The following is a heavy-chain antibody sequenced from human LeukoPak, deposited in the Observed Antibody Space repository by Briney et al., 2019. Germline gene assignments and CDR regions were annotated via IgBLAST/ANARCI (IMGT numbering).Heavy chain of an antibody. V-gene: IGHV4-30-4*08. CDR3: ARELTHEIQQLLPVSAFDI. CDR1: GGSISSGDYY. J-gene: IGHJ3*02. Sequence: PSQTLSLTCTVSGGSISSGDYYWSWIRQPPGKGLEWIGYIYYSGSTYYNPSPKSRVTISVDTSKNQFSLKLSSVTAADTAVYYCARELTHEIQQLLPVSAFDIWGQGTMVTVSS. D-gene: IGHD6-13*01. CDR2: IYYSGST.